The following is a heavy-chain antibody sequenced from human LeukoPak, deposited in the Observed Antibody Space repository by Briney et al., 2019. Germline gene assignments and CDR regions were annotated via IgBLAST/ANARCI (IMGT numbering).Heavy chain of an antibody. CDR3: ARGSTPAGSNWFDP. D-gene: IGHD2-2*01. J-gene: IGHJ5*02. CDR2: INHSGST. CDR1: GGSFSGYY. Sequence: SETLSLTCAVYGGSFSGYYWSWIRQPPGKGLEWIGEINHSGSTNYNPSLKSRVTISVDTSKNQFSLKLSSVTAADTAVYYCARGSTPAGSNWFDPWGQGTLVTVSS. V-gene: IGHV4-34*01.